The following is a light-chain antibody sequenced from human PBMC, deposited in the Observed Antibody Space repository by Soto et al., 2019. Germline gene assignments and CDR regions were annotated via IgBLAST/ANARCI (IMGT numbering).Light chain of an antibody. CDR2: TAS. Sequence: DIQLTQSPPFLSASVGARVTITCRASQGINRFLAWYQQKPGKAPKLLIYTASTLQSGVPSRFSGSGSGTEFTLTISSLQPEDFATYYCQQLNSYPFTFGPGTKVDIK. CDR3: QQLNSYPFT. J-gene: IGKJ3*01. CDR1: QGINRF. V-gene: IGKV1-9*01.